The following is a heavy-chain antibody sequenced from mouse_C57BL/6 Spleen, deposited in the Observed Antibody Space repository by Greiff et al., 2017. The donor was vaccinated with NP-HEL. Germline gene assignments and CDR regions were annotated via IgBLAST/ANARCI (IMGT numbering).Heavy chain of an antibody. CDR2: ISNGGGST. D-gene: IGHD2-1*01. V-gene: IGHV5-12*01. CDR3: ARHEGNYPFAY. Sequence: DVMLVESGGGLVQPGGSLKLSCAASGFTFSDYYMYWVRQTPEKRLEWVAYISNGGGSTYYPDTVKGRFTISRDNAKNTLYLQMSRLKSEDTAMYYCARHEGNYPFAYWGQGTLVTVSA. J-gene: IGHJ3*01. CDR1: GFTFSDYY.